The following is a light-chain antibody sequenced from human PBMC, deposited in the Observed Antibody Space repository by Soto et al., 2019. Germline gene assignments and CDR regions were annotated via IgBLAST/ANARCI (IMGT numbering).Light chain of an antibody. CDR3: SSYTRSSTLYV. Sequence: QSARTQPASVSGAPGQSITISCTGTSSDVGGYNYVSWYQQHPGKAPKLMIYDVSNRPSGVSNRFSGSKSGNTASLTISGLQAEDEADYYCSSYTRSSTLYVFGTGTKVTVL. V-gene: IGLV2-14*01. CDR2: DVS. CDR1: SSDVGGYNY. J-gene: IGLJ1*01.